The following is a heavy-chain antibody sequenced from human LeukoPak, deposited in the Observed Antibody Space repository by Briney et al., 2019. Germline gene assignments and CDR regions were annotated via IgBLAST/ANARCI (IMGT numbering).Heavy chain of an antibody. CDR3: ARIVGSSWYRVDP. J-gene: IGHJ5*02. CDR1: GGSISSSSYY. V-gene: IGHV4-39*07. Sequence: SETLSLTCTVSGGSISSSSYYWGWIRQPRGKGLEWIGSIYYSGSTYYNPSLKSRVTISVDTSKNQFSLKLSSVTAADTAVYYCARIVGSSWYRVDPWGQGTLVTVSS. D-gene: IGHD6-13*01. CDR2: IYYSGST.